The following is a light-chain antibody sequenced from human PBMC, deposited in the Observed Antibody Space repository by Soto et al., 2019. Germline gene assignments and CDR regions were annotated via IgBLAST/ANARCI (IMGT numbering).Light chain of an antibody. V-gene: IGKV3-15*01. Sequence: RVMTQSPATLSLSPGERATLSCRASQSVSNSVAWYQQKPGQAPRLLIYGASTRATDIPARFSGSGSGTKFTLTISSLQSADFATYYCQQYNSYITFGQGTRLEIK. CDR1: QSVSNS. CDR3: QQYNSYIT. CDR2: GAS. J-gene: IGKJ5*01.